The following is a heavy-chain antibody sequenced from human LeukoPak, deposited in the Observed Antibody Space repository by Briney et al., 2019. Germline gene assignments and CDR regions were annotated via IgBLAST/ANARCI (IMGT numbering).Heavy chain of an antibody. J-gene: IGHJ3*02. D-gene: IGHD1-1*01. V-gene: IGHV4-30-4*08. CDR3: ARVNNWNDAGAFDI. Sequence: SETLSLTCTVSGGSISSGDYYWSWIRQPPGKGLEWIGYIYYSGSTYYNPSLKSRVTISVDTSKNQFSLKLGSVTAADTAVYYCARVNNWNDAGAFDIWSQGTMVTVSS. CDR2: IYYSGST. CDR1: GGSISSGDYY.